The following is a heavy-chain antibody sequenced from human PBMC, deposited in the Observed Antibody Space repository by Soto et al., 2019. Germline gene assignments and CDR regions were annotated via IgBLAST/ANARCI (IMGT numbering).Heavy chain of an antibody. CDR3: VKWHTYNYDSLAFSGFDW. V-gene: IGHV3-23*01. CDR2: ISGGGKT. Sequence: GGSRRRSWAASGFTFSSWAMACVRQAPGKGLECVSVISGGGKTYYAASVTGGFTIYRDNSKSTLYLQMNSLRADDTAAYYCVKWHTYNYDSLAFSGFDWWGQGT. D-gene: IGHD3-22*01. CDR1: GFTFSSWA. J-gene: IGHJ4*02.